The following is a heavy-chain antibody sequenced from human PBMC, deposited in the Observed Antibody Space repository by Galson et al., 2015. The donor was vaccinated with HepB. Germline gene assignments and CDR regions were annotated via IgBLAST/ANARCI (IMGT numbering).Heavy chain of an antibody. CDR2: ISSSSSTI. CDR1: GFTFSSYS. D-gene: IGHD6-13*01. V-gene: IGHV3-48*02. Sequence: SLRLSCAASGFTFSSYSMNWVRQAPGKGLEWVSYISSSSSTIYYADSVKGRFTISRDNAKNSLYLQMNSLRDEDTAVYYCARDRTEDSSSWGPPVGGYWGQGTLVTVSS. CDR3: ARDRTEDSSSWGPPVGGY. J-gene: IGHJ4*02.